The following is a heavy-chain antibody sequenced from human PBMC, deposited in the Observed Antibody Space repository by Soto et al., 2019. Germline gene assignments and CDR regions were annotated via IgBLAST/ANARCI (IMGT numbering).Heavy chain of an antibody. J-gene: IGHJ6*02. CDR2: IYHSGST. D-gene: IGHD3-22*01. CDR1: GGSISSGGYS. CDR3: ARGDYYDSRTANYYYYGMDV. Sequence: PSETLSLTCAVSGGSISSGGYSWSWIRQPPGKGLEWIGYIYHSGSTYYNPSLKSRVTISVDRSKNQFSLKLSSVTAADTAMYYCARGDYYDSRTANYYYYGMDVWGQGTTVTVSS. V-gene: IGHV4-30-2*01.